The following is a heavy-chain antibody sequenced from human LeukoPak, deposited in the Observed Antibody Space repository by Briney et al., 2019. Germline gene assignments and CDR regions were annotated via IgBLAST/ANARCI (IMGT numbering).Heavy chain of an antibody. Sequence: ASVKLSCNAVGSSFTSSCNPMHRQAPGQGLEWMGWINPKSGGTNYAQKYQGRVTMTRDTSINTAYMELSRLRSDDTAVYYCAPTAPLDGYYFDYWGQGILVTVSS. V-gene: IGHV1-2*02. D-gene: IGHD3-3*01. J-gene: IGHJ4*02. CDR3: APTAPLDGYYFDY. CDR2: INPKSGGT. CDR1: GSSFTSSC.